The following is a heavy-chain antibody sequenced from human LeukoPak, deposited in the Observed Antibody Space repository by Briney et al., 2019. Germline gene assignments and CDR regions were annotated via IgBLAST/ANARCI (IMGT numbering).Heavy chain of an antibody. CDR1: GYTFATYA. J-gene: IGHJ4*02. CDR2: INAGNGNT. D-gene: IGHD6-13*01. CDR3: ARGSKQQLVDY. Sequence: ASVKVSCKASGYTFATYAIHWVRQAPGQRLEWMGWINAGNGNTKYSQKFQGRVTMTRNTSISTAYMELSSLRSEDTAVYYCARGSKQQLVDYWGQGTLVTVSS. V-gene: IGHV1-3*01.